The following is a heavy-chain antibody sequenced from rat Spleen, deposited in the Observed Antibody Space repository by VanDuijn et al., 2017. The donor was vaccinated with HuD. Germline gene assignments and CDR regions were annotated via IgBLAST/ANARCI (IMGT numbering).Heavy chain of an antibody. CDR1: GFTFDDYG. CDR3: TRYYEGYVMDV. D-gene: IGHD1-12*01. V-gene: IGHV5-36*01. CDR2: INGGGSST. Sequence: EVQLVESGGGLVQPGRSLKLSCAASGFTFDDYGMAWVRQAPKNGLEWVASINGGGSSTYYPDNVKGRFTISRDNAKNALYLQMNNLRSEDTAIYYCTRYYEGYVMDVWGQGASVTVSS. J-gene: IGHJ4*01.